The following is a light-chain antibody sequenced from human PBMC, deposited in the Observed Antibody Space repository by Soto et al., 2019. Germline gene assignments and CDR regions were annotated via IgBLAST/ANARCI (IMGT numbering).Light chain of an antibody. Sequence: SYELTQPLSVSVALGQTASITCGGNNIGTKSVHWYQQKPGQAPVVVIYRDINRPSGIPERFSGSNSGNTATLTISRAQVGDEADYYCQVWDSSTVVFGGGTKLTVL. CDR3: QVWDSSTVV. V-gene: IGLV3-9*01. CDR2: RDI. CDR1: NIGTKS. J-gene: IGLJ2*01.